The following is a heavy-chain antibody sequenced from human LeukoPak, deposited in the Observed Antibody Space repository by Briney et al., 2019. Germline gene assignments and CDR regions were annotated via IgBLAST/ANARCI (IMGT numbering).Heavy chain of an antibody. J-gene: IGHJ5*02. CDR2: INPNGDGT. CDR1: RYTPTGYY. D-gene: IGHD2/OR15-2a*01. Sequence: GASVKVSCKASRYTPTGYYIHWVRQAPGQGLEWMGWINPNGDGTKYAQNFQGRVTVTRDTSTSTAYMELSRLRSDDMAVYYCARATCNTDCAGFDPWGQGTLVTVSS. V-gene: IGHV1-2*02. CDR3: ARATCNTDCAGFDP.